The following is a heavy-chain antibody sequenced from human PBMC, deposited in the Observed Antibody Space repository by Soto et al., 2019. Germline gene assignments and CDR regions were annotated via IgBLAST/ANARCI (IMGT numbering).Heavy chain of an antibody. V-gene: IGHV1-69*12. CDR3: ARDNDLPQLGGNYYYILDV. Sequence: QVQLEQSGPEVKKPGSSVKVSCKASGGTFRNSAISWVRQAPGQGLEWMGGIMPIFRTPDYAQKFQGRVTITADESASTAYMELTGLRSDDTAVYYCARDNDLPQLGGNYYYILDVWGHGTTVTVSS. D-gene: IGHD1-1*01. J-gene: IGHJ6*02. CDR2: IMPIFRTP. CDR1: GGTFRNSA.